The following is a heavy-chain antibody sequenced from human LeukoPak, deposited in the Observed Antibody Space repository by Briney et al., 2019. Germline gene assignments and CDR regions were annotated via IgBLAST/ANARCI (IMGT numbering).Heavy chain of an antibody. D-gene: IGHD6-13*01. CDR3: ARILSLAGYSSSWYDY. J-gene: IGHJ4*02. Sequence: ESGPALVKPTQTLTLTCTFSGFSLSTSGMCVSWIRQPPGKALEWLALIDWDDDKYYSTSLKTRLTISKDTSKNQVVLTMTNMDPVDTATYYCARILSLAGYSSSWYDYWGQGTLVTASS. CDR2: IDWDDDK. CDR1: GFSLSTSGMC. V-gene: IGHV2-70*01.